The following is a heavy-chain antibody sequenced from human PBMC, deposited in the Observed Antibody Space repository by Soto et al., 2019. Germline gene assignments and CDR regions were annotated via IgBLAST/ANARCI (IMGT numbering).Heavy chain of an antibody. CDR3: ATAGPYCSSTSCPLDY. CDR1: RYTLTELS. V-gene: IGHV1-24*01. D-gene: IGHD2-2*01. J-gene: IGHJ4*01. Sequence: ASVKVSCKVSRYTLTELSMDWVRQAPGKGLEWMGGFDPEDGETIYAQKFQGRVTMTEDTSTDTAYMELSSLRSEDTAVYYCATAGPYCSSTSCPLDYWGHGTLVTVSS. CDR2: FDPEDGET.